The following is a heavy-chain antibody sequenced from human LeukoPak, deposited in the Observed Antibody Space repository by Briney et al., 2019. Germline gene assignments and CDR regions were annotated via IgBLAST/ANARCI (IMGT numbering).Heavy chain of an antibody. CDR2: ITSSGEAT. J-gene: IGHJ5*01. CDR1: GFTFSIYA. CDR3: AKDRPNYYHSNGHYYRRDGDS. D-gene: IGHD3-22*01. V-gene: IGHV3-23*01. Sequence: GXXLRLSCDASGFTFSIYAMSWVRQGTGKGLEWVSSITSSGEATYYADSVKGRFTISRDNYRYTLFLKMNSLTAEDTAVYYCAKDRPNYYHSNGHYYRRDGDSWGQGTLVTVSS.